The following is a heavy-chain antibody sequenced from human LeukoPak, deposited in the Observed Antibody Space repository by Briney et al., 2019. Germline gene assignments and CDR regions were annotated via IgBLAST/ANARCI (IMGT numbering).Heavy chain of an antibody. CDR3: ASTLSTIIIAAARPFDY. CDR1: GYTFTSYG. CDR2: ISAYNGNT. J-gene: IGHJ4*02. V-gene: IGHV1-18*01. D-gene: IGHD6-13*01. Sequence: ASVKVSCKASGYTFTSYGISWVRQAPGQGLEWMGWISAYNGNTNYAQKLQGRVTITTDTSTSTAYMELRSLRSVDTAVYYCASTLSTIIIAAARPFDYWGQGTLVTVSS.